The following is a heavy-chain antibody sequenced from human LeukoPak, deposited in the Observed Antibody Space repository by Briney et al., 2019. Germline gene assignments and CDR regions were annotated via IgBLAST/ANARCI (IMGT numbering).Heavy chain of an antibody. CDR2: ITTSTSYI. Sequence: PGGSLRLSCAASGFTFSSFTMNWVRQAPGKGLEWVSSITTSTSYIYYADSVKGRFTISRDNAKNSLYLQMNSLRAEDTAVYYCARDYSYGSGYLYCGQGTLVTVSP. J-gene: IGHJ4*02. V-gene: IGHV3-21*01. CDR3: ARDYSYGSGYLY. CDR1: GFTFSSFT. D-gene: IGHD3-3*01.